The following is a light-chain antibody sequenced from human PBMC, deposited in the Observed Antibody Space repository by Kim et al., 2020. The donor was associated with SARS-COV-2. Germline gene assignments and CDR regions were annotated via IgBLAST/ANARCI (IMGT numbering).Light chain of an antibody. CDR3: QTWDNRLV. CDR2: QDN. J-gene: IGLJ3*02. Sequence: SYELTQPPSVSVSPGQTASITCPGHELGKTCVAWYQQKAGQSPVVVIYQDNKRPSGVPERFSGSNSGNTATLTISGTESMDEADYFCQTWDNRLVFGGGTQVTVL. CDR1: ELGKTC. V-gene: IGLV3-1*01.